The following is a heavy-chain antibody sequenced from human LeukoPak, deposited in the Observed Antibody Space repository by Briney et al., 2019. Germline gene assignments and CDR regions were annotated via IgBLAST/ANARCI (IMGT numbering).Heavy chain of an antibody. CDR1: GFTVSSNY. Sequence: SGGSLRLSCAASGFTVSSNYMSWVRQAPGKGLEWVSVIYSGGTIYYADSVKGRFTISRDNSKNTLYLQMSSLRAEDTAVYYCARVNDAFDIWGQGTMVTVSS. CDR2: IYSGGTI. V-gene: IGHV3-53*01. J-gene: IGHJ3*02. D-gene: IGHD4-23*01. CDR3: ARVNDAFDI.